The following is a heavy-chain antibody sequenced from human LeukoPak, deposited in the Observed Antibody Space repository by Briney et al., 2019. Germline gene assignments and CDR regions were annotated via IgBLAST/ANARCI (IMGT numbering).Heavy chain of an antibody. CDR1: AFTFSDHY. Sequence: GGSLRLSCAASAFTFSDHYMDWVRQAPGKGLEWVGRTRNKANSFTTEYAASVKGRFTISGDDSKNSLYLQMNSLKTEDTAVYYCARSIPSRGLYYFDYWGQGTLVTVSS. CDR2: TRNKANSFTT. V-gene: IGHV3-72*01. J-gene: IGHJ4*02. D-gene: IGHD2-21*01. CDR3: ARSIPSRGLYYFDY.